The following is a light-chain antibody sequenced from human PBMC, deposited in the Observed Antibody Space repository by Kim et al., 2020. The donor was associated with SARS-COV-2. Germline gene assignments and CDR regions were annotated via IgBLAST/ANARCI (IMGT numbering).Light chain of an antibody. CDR1: QSISSY. V-gene: IGKV1-39*01. J-gene: IGKJ4*01. CDR3: QQSYSTLGLT. CDR2: AAS. Sequence: DIQMTQSPFSLSASVGDRVTITCRASQSISSYLNWYQQKPGKAPKLLIYAASSLQSGVPSRFSGSGSGTDFTLTISNLQPEDFATYYCQQSYSTLGLTFGGGTKVDIK.